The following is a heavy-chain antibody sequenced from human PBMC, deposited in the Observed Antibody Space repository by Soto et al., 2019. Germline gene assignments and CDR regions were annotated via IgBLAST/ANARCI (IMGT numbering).Heavy chain of an antibody. J-gene: IGHJ4*02. CDR2: IVVGSGDT. V-gene: IGHV1-58*01. CDR3: AVHAELQSIAVAGTPFDN. CDR1: GISFSGST. Sequence: GASVKVSCKASGISFSGSTVQWVRQARGQRLEWIGWIVVGSGDTNYAQKFQERVTITRDMSTGTAYMELSALRSEDTAVYYCAVHAELQSIAVAGTPFDNWGQGTLVTVSS. D-gene: IGHD6-19*01.